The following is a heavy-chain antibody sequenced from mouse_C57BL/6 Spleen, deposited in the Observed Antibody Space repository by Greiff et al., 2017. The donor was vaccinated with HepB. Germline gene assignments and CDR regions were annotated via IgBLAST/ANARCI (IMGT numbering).Heavy chain of an antibody. V-gene: IGHV3-6*01. CDR3: ARKGDYAMDY. CDR1: GYSITSGYY. Sequence: EVQVVESGPGLVKPSQSLSLTCSVTGYSITSGYYWNWIRQFPGNKLEWMGYISYDGSNNYNPSLKNRISITRDTSKNQFFLKLNSVTTEDTATYYCARKGDYAMDYWGQGTSVTVSS. CDR2: ISYDGSN. J-gene: IGHJ4*01.